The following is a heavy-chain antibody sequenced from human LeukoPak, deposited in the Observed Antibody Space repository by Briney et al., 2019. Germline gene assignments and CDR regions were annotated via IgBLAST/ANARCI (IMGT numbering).Heavy chain of an antibody. V-gene: IGHV3-21*01. J-gene: IGHJ3*02. Sequence: GGSLRLSCAASGFTFSSYAMSWVRQAPGKGLEWVSSISSSSSYIYYADSVKGRFTISRDNAKNSLYLQMNSLRAEDTAVYYCARESIAVAGTHDAFDIWGQGTMVTVSS. CDR1: GFTFSSYA. CDR2: ISSSSSYI. D-gene: IGHD6-19*01. CDR3: ARESIAVAGTHDAFDI.